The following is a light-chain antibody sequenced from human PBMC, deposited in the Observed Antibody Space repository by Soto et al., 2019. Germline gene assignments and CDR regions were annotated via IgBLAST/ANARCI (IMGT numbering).Light chain of an antibody. V-gene: IGLV2-23*01. CDR3: CSYAGSSIYVV. CDR2: EGS. CDR1: SPNVGVYKL. J-gene: IGLJ2*01. Sequence: QSALTQPASVSGSPGQSITISCTGTSPNVGVYKLVSWYQQHPGKAPKLIIYEGSKRPSGVSNRFSGSKSGNAASLTISGLQAEDEADYYCCSYAGSSIYVVFGGGTKLTVL.